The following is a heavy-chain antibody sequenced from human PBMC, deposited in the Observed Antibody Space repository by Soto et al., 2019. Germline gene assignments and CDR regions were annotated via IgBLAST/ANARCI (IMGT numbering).Heavy chain of an antibody. V-gene: IGHV1-69*01. CDR1: GGAIGSYA. J-gene: IGHJ6*02. CDR2: IIPIFGTA. D-gene: IGHD6-13*01. Sequence: SVKVSSEDSGGAIGSYAISWVRQAPGKGLEWMGGIIPIFGTANYAQKFQGRVTITADESTSTAYMELSSLRSEDTAVYYCASREWGSWPPNENYYHGMEVWGQGTTVTVTS. CDR3: ASREWGSWPPNENYYHGMEV.